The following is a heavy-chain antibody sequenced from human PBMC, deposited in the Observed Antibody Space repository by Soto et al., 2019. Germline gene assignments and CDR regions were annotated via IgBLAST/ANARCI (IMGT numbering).Heavy chain of an antibody. CDR3: ARSPQVVAATDY. Sequence: QVQLQQWGAGLLKPSETLSLTCAVYGGSFSGYYWSWIRQPPGKGLEWIGEINHSGSTNYNPSLKSRDTISVDTSKNQFSLKLSSVTAADTAGYYCARSPQVVAATDYWGQGTLVTVSS. CDR1: GGSFSGYY. V-gene: IGHV4-34*01. J-gene: IGHJ4*02. CDR2: INHSGST. D-gene: IGHD2-15*01.